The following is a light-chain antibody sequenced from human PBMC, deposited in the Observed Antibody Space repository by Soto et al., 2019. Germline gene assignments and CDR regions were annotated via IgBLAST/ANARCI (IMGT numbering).Light chain of an antibody. CDR2: DAS. J-gene: IGKJ4*01. CDR3: QQRQQRSNWLT. Sequence: EVVLTQSPATLSLSPGQRATLSCRASQSVSTYLAWYQQRPGQAPRLLIYDASKRASGIPARFSGSGSGTDFPLTISSLEPEDFAVYYCQQRQQRSNWLTFGGGTKVEMK. V-gene: IGKV3-11*01. CDR1: QSVSTY.